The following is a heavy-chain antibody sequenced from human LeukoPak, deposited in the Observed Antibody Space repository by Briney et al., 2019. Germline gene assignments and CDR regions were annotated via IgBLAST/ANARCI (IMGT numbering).Heavy chain of an antibody. Sequence: PSETLSLTCTVSGGSISSSSYYCGWIRQPPGKGLEWIGSFYYSGSTYYNPSLKSRVTISVDTSKNQFSLKLRSVTAADTAVYYCARPVRCSATTCTGPFDYWGQGTLVTVSS. CDR1: GGSISSSSYY. CDR2: FYYSGST. V-gene: IGHV4-39*07. CDR3: ARPVRCSATTCTGPFDY. J-gene: IGHJ4*02. D-gene: IGHD6-19*01.